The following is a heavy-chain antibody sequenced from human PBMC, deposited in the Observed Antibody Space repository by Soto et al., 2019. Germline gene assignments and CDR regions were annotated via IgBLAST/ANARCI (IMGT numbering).Heavy chain of an antibody. V-gene: IGHV1-69*06. CDR2: IIPIFGTA. Sequence: QVQLVQSGAEVKKPGSSVKVSCKASGGTFSSYAISWVRQAPGQGLEWMGGIIPIFGTANYAQKFQGRVTITADKSTSTAYMGLSSLKSEDTAVYYCARDRRGGVAAALDYWGQGTLVTVSS. D-gene: IGHD6-13*01. J-gene: IGHJ4*02. CDR3: ARDRRGGVAAALDY. CDR1: GGTFSSYA.